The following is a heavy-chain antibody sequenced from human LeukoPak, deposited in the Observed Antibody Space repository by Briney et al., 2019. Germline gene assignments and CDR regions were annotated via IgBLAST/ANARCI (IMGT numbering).Heavy chain of an antibody. D-gene: IGHD2-2*01. Sequence: SETLSLTCTVSGGSISSGGYSWSWIRQPPGKGLEWIGYIYYSGSTYYNPSLKSRVTISVDTSKNQFSLKLSSVTAADTAVYYCARARVPAAMSRAFDIWGQGTMVTVSS. J-gene: IGHJ3*02. CDR3: ARARVPAAMSRAFDI. V-gene: IGHV4-30-4*07. CDR1: GGSISSGGYS. CDR2: IYYSGST.